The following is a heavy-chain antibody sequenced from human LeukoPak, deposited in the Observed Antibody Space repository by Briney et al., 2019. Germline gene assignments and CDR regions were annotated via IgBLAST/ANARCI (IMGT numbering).Heavy chain of an antibody. Sequence: PGGSLRLSCAASGFTFSSYSMNWVRQTPGKGLEWVSYISSGSSSIYYADSVKGRFTISRDNAKNSLYLQMNSLRDEDTAAYYCARLATFWSGANDYWGQGTLVTVSS. CDR2: ISSGSSSI. V-gene: IGHV3-48*02. CDR1: GFTFSSYS. D-gene: IGHD3-3*01. CDR3: ARLATFWSGANDY. J-gene: IGHJ4*02.